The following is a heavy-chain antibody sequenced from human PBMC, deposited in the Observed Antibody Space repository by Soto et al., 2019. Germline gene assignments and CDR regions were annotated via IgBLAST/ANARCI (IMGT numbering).Heavy chain of an antibody. CDR2: ITSSSDTI. D-gene: IGHD3-22*01. Sequence: GGSLRHSCASSGFVYSGFRMNWVSQAPGRGLEWVAYITSSSDTIYYSDSVKGRFTISRDNGKNSLFLQMNSLRDEDTAVYYCARVVVVIPPGYYYAMDVWGQGTTVTVSS. CDR3: ARVVVVIPPGYYYAMDV. V-gene: IGHV3-48*02. CDR1: GFVYSGFR. J-gene: IGHJ6*02.